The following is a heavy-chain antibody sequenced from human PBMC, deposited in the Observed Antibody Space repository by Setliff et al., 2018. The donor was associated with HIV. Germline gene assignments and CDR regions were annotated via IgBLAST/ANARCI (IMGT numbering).Heavy chain of an antibody. D-gene: IGHD6-19*01. CDR3: ARDLAVEDAFDI. CDR2: IYHSGST. Sequence: SETLSLTCAVSGGSISSSNWWSWVRQPPGKGLEWIGEIYHSGSTYYNPSLKSRVTISVDTSKNQFSLKLSSVTAADTAVYYCARDLAVEDAFDIWGQGTMVTVSS. CDR1: GGSISSSNW. J-gene: IGHJ3*02. V-gene: IGHV4-4*02.